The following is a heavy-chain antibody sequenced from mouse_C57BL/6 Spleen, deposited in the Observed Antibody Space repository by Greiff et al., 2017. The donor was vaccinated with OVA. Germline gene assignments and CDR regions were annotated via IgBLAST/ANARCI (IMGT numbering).Heavy chain of an antibody. CDR2: IDPSDSYT. J-gene: IGHJ2*01. Sequence: QVQLQQSGAELVMPGASVKLSCKASGYTFTSYWMHWVKQRPGQGLEWIGEIDPSDSYTNYNQKFKGKSTLTVDKSSSTAYMQLSSLTSEDSAVYYCARRDYDFYFDYWGQGTTLTVSS. D-gene: IGHD2-4*01. CDR3: ARRDYDFYFDY. CDR1: GYTFTSYW. V-gene: IGHV1-69*01.